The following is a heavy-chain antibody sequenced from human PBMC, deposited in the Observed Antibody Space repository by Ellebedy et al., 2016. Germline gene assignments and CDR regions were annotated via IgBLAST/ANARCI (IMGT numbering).Heavy chain of an antibody. V-gene: IGHV3-21*01. CDR3: ARHGDGYNFNY. J-gene: IGHJ4*02. D-gene: IGHD5-24*01. Sequence: GGSLRLSCAASGFTFSSNRMSWVRQAPGKGLEWVSYISGSSSYTNYADSVKGRFTISRDNAKNSLWLQMNSLRAEDTAVYYCARHGDGYNFNYWGQGTLVTVSS. CDR2: ISGSSSYT. CDR1: GFTFSSNR.